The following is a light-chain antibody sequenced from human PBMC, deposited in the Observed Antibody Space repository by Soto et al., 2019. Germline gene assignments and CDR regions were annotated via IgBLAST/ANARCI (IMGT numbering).Light chain of an antibody. J-gene: IGKJ1*01. CDR1: HSIRSW. V-gene: IGKV1-5*03. CDR2: KAS. Sequence: DIQMTQSPSTLSASVGDRFTITFRSSHSIRSWLAWYQQKPGKAPTLLIYKASSLESGVPSRFSGSGSGTEFILTINNLQPEDFASYFCLQVYSFPRTFGLGTKVDIK. CDR3: LQVYSFPRT.